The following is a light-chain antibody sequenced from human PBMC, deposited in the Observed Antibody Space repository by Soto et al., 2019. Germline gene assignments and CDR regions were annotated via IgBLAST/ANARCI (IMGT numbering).Light chain of an antibody. J-gene: IGKJ4*01. V-gene: IGKV1-39*01. CDR3: QQYGASLT. CDR2: EAS. CDR1: QSIATY. Sequence: IHMTQSPSSLSASVGHRVTIFCRASQSIATYLNWYQQKPGKAPNLLIYEASSLQSGVPSGFSGTGSGTDFTLTISSLKPEDFAVYFCQQYGASLTFGGGTKVDIK.